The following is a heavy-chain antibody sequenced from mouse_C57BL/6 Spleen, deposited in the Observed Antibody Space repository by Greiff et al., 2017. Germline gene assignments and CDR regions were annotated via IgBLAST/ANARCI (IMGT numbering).Heavy chain of an antibody. CDR3: AGGLEGPYYDAMDY. CDR1: GYTFTDYN. CDR2: INPNNGGT. D-gene: IGHD3-3*01. J-gene: IGHJ4*01. Sequence: EVQLVESGPELVKPGASVKMSCKASGYTFTDYNMHWVKQSHGKSLEWIGYINPNNGGTSYNQKFKGKATLTVNKTSSTAYMELRSLTSEDSAVYYCAGGLEGPYYDAMDYWGQGTSVTVSS. V-gene: IGHV1-22*01.